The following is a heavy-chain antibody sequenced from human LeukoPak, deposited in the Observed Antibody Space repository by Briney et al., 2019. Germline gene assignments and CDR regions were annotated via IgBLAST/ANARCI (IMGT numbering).Heavy chain of an antibody. J-gene: IGHJ3*02. CDR3: ARGSVVVALRVAFDI. D-gene: IGHD2-21*01. Sequence: GGSLRLSCAASGFTFSSYWMSWVRQAPGKGLEWVANIKQDGSEKYYVDSVKGRFTISRDNAKNSLYLQMNSLRAEDTAVYYCARGSVVVALRVAFDIWGQGTMVTVSS. V-gene: IGHV3-7*01. CDR2: IKQDGSEK. CDR1: GFTFSSYW.